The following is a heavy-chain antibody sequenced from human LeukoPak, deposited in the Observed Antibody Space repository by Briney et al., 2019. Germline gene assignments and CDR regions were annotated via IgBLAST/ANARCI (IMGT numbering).Heavy chain of an antibody. CDR3: AKAPGTGYGDYFDY. D-gene: IGHD3-10*01. CDR2: ISWNSGSI. CDR1: GFTFSSYA. V-gene: IGHV3-9*01. J-gene: IGHJ4*02. Sequence: GGSLRLSCAASGFTFSSYAMSWVRQAPGKGLEWVSGISWNSGSIGYADSVKGRFTISRDNAKNSLYLQMNSLRAEDTALYYCAKAPGTGYGDYFDYWGQGTLVTVSS.